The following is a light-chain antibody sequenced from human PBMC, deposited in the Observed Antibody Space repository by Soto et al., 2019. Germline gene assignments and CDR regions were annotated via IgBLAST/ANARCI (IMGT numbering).Light chain of an antibody. CDR3: QKYSSVPV. J-gene: IGKJ3*01. CDR2: AAS. CDR1: QDIRNF. Sequence: IQMTQSPTSLSASVGDRVTITCRASQDIRNFVAWYQQKPGKAPKLLIYAASTLQSGFPSRFSGSGSETDFTLTINSLQPEDVATYSCQKYSSVPVFGPGTKVEIK. V-gene: IGKV1-27*01.